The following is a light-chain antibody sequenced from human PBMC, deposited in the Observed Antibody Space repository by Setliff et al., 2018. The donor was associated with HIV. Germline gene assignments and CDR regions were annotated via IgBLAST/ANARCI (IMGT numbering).Light chain of an antibody. CDR3: CSYAGDTAFYV. CDR2: EVN. J-gene: IGLJ1*01. Sequence: QSVLTQPASVSGSPGQSITISCTGTNSDVGSYNFVSWYQLHPGKAPKLMIYEVNNRPSGVSNRFSGSKSGNTASLTISGLQAEDEADYYCCSYAGDTAFYVFGIGTKVT. V-gene: IGLV2-23*02. CDR1: NSDVGSYNF.